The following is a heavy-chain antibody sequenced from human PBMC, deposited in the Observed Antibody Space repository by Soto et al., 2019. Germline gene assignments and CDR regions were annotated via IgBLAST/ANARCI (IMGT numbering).Heavy chain of an antibody. V-gene: IGHV3-23*01. CDR2: ISATGGST. D-gene: IGHD6-19*01. CDR1: GFSFSDYA. Sequence: EVQLLDSGGGLVQPGGSLRLSCAASGFSFSDYAMNWVRQAPGKGLEWDSEISATGGSTFYADFVKGRFTISRDNSKNTLYLHLTSLRDEDTARYGWAKARSAWYDSKSYYFDDWGPGTLVTVSS. J-gene: IGHJ4*02. CDR3: AKARSAWYDSKSYYFDD.